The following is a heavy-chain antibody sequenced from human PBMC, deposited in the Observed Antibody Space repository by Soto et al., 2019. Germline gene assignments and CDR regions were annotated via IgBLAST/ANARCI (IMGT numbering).Heavy chain of an antibody. V-gene: IGHV3-23*01. CDR2: IGTDGNT. CDR1: GFTFNSYA. D-gene: IGHD2-2*01. Sequence: GGSLRLSCAASGFTFNSYAMNWVRQAPGKGLAWVSAIGTDGNTYYANSVKGRFTISRDNSRTTLYLQMNSLRVEDTALYYCVRKYPGTRTFDYWGQGTLVTVSS. CDR3: VRKYPGTRTFDY. J-gene: IGHJ4*01.